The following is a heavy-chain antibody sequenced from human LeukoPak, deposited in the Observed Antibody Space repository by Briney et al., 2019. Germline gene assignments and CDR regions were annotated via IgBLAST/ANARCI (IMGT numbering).Heavy chain of an antibody. J-gene: IGHJ4*02. CDR3: ARGEDTSALLFPY. CDR2: IYTSGST. V-gene: IGHV4-4*07. Sequence: SETLSLTCTVSGGSISSYYWSWIRQPPGKGLEWIRRIYTSGSTNYNPSLKSRVTMSVDTSKNQFSLKLSSVTAADTAVYYCARGEDTSALLFPYWGQGTLVTVSS. D-gene: IGHD6-19*01. CDR1: GGSISSYY.